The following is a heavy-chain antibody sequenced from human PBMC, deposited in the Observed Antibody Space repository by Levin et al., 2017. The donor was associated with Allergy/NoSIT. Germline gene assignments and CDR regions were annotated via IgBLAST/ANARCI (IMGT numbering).Heavy chain of an antibody. J-gene: IGHJ6*02. D-gene: IGHD5-18*01. V-gene: IGHV3-23*01. CDR1: GFTFNTYA. CDR2: ISGSGGRT. CDR3: ASTSGGRLPYYGMDV. Sequence: GGSLRLSCEVSGFTFNTYAMSWVRQAPGKGLEWVSLISGSGGRTDYADSVKGRFTISRDNSKNTLYLQMNSLRAEDTAVYYCASTSGGRLPYYGMDVWGQGTTVTVSS.